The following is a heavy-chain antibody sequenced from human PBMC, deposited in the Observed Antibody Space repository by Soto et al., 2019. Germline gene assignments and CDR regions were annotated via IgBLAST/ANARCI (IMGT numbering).Heavy chain of an antibody. CDR3: TRDCSVGCYEY. Sequence: QVQLVESGGGVVQPGRSVRLSCEGSGFIFRNYGIQWVRQAPGKGLEWVALIWFDGTRENYADSVKGRFAISRDDSKNTVYLQMDSPRVEDTAVYYCTRDCSVGCYEYWGQGTLVSVSS. CDR2: IWFDGTRE. J-gene: IGHJ4*02. D-gene: IGHD2-15*01. CDR1: GFIFRNYG. V-gene: IGHV3-33*01.